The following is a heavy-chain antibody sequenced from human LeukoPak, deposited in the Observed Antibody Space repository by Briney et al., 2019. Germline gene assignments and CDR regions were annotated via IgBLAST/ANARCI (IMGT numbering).Heavy chain of an antibody. D-gene: IGHD3-10*01. CDR1: GFTFSSYS. CDR3: ARASSDNRRGYYGSGSYSEKGVFDY. J-gene: IGHJ4*02. V-gene: IGHV3-21*04. CDR2: ISSSSSYI. Sequence: GGSLRLSCAASGFTFSSYSMNWVRQAPGKGLEWVSSISSSSSYIYYADSVKGRFTISRDNAKNSLYLQMNSLRAEDTAVYYCARASSDNRRGYYGSGSYSEKGVFDYWGQGTLVTVSS.